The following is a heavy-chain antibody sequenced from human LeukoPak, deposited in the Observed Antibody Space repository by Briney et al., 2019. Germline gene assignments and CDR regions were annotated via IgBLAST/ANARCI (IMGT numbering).Heavy chain of an antibody. CDR3: ATGGGSGRYGFPFDC. CDR2: ISSSGSTI. CDR1: GFTFSSYE. D-gene: IGHD6-19*01. V-gene: IGHV3-48*03. J-gene: IGHJ4*02. Sequence: GGSLRLSCAASGFTFSSYEMNWVRQAPGKGLEWVSYISSSGSTIYYADSVKGRFTVSRDNAKNSLYLQMNSLSAEDTAVYYCATGGGSGRYGFPFDCWGQGTLVTVSS.